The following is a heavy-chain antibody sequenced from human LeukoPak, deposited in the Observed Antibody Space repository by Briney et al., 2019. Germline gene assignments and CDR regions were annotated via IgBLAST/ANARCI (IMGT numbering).Heavy chain of an antibody. V-gene: IGHV1-18*04. J-gene: IGHJ5*02. CDR3: ATERIGWLDP. CDR2: ISTYNGNT. CDR1: GYTFTGYY. D-gene: IGHD2-15*01. Sequence: ASVKVSCKASGYTFTGYYMHWVRQAPGQGLEWMGWISTYNGNTDYAQQFQGRVTMTTETSTNTAYMELRSLRSDDTAIYYCATERIGWLDPWGQGTLVTVSS.